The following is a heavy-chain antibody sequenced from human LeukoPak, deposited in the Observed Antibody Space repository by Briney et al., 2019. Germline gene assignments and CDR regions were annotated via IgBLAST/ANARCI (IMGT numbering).Heavy chain of an antibody. CDR3: ARDWARRIAAAGPSTPYSDWYFDL. J-gene: IGHJ2*01. Sequence: ASVKVSCKASGYTFTYRYLHWVRQAPGQALEWMGWITPFNGNTNYAQKFQDRVTITRDRSMSTAYMELSRLRSDDTAVYYCARDWARRIAAAGPSTPYSDWYFDLWGRGTLVTVSS. D-gene: IGHD6-13*01. CDR1: GYTFTYRY. V-gene: IGHV1-45*02. CDR2: ITPFNGNT.